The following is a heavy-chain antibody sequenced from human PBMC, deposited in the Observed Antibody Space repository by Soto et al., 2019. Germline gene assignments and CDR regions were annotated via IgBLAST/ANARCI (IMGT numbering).Heavy chain of an antibody. J-gene: IGHJ3*02. CDR3: ARSLYGDYVYAFDI. V-gene: IGHV1-69*13. Sequence: RASVKVSCKASGGTFSSYAISWVRQAPGQGLEWMGGIIPIFGTANYAQKFQGRVTITADESTSTAYMELSSLRSEDTAEYYCARSLYGDYVYAFDIWGQGTMVTVSS. CDR2: IIPIFGTA. CDR1: GGTFSSYA. D-gene: IGHD4-17*01.